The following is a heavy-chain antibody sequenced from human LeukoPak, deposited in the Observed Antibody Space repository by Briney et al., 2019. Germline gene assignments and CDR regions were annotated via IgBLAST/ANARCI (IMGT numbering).Heavy chain of an antibody. V-gene: IGHV1-2*02. CDR2: INPNTGGT. D-gene: IGHD3-16*02. CDR1: GYTFSDYY. J-gene: IGHJ4*02. CDR3: ARGATRLRWGELSLKFDY. Sequence: ASVKVSCKASGYTFSDYYIHWVRQAPGQGLEWMGWINPNTGGTNYAQKFQGRVTMTRDTSISTAYTELSRLRSDDTAVYYCARGATRLRWGELSLKFDYWGQGTLVPVSS.